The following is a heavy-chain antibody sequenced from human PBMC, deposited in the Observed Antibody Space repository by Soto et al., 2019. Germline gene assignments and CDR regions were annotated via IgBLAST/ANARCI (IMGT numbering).Heavy chain of an antibody. D-gene: IGHD5-12*01. J-gene: IGHJ4*02. CDR3: ARASEARGYSGTPDY. CDR2: ISAYNGNT. CDR1: GYTFTSYG. V-gene: IGHV1-18*01. Sequence: QVQLVQSGAEVKKPGASVKVSCKASGYTFTSYGISWVRQAPVQGLEWMGWISAYNGNTNYAQKLPGRVTMTTDTSTSTAYMELRSLRSDDTAVYYCARASEARGYSGTPDYWGQGTLVTVSS.